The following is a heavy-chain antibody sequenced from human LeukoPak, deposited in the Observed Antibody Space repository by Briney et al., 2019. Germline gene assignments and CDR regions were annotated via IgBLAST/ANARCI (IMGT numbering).Heavy chain of an antibody. Sequence: GGSLRLSCAASGVTFSSFGMHWVRQAPGQGLEWVAVIWYDASNKYYADSVKGRFTISRDNSKNTLYLQMNSLRAEDTAVYYCAKGGTYRDYFDYWGQGTLVTVSS. D-gene: IGHD3-16*01. CDR3: AKGGTYRDYFDY. J-gene: IGHJ4*02. CDR2: IWYDASNK. CDR1: GVTFSSFG. V-gene: IGHV3-30*02.